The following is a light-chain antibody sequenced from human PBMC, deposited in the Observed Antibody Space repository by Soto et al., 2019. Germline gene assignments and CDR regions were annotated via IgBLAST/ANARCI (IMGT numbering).Light chain of an antibody. V-gene: IGLV2-8*01. CDR3: SSYAGSNNFDVL. J-gene: IGLJ2*01. CDR2: EVT. Sequence: QSALTQPPSASGSPGHSVTISCTGTSSDVGRYNYVSWYQQHPGKAPQLMIYEVTKRPSGVPDRFSGSKSGNTASLTVSGLQAEDEADYYCSSYAGSNNFDVLFGGGTKLTVL. CDR1: SSDVGRYNY.